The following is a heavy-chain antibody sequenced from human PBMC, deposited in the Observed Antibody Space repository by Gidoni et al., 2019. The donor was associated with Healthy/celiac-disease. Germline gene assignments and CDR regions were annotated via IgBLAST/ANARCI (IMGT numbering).Heavy chain of an antibody. CDR1: GFTFITAW. V-gene: IGHV3-15*01. CDR3: TTEGVGDTAMVNIDY. J-gene: IGHJ4*02. Sequence: EVQLVESGGGLVKPGGSLSLSCAASGFTFITAWMRWVRQAQGKGLEWVGRIKSKTDGGTTDYAAPVKGRFTISRDDSKNTLYLQMNSLKTEDTAVYYCTTEGVGDTAMVNIDYWGQGTLVTVSS. CDR2: IKSKTDGGTT. D-gene: IGHD5-18*01.